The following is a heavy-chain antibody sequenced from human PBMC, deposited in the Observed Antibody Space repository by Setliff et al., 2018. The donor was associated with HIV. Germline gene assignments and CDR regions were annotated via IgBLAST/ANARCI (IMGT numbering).Heavy chain of an antibody. CDR1: GVSITSYY. J-gene: IGHJ5*02. CDR3: ARDNPSAHWFDP. CDR2: IYFSGGT. Sequence: SETLSLTCTVSGVSITSYYWGWVRQSPGKGLQWIGYIYFSGGTHYNPSLKTRVPISIDRSKNQFSLKFSSVTPADTAIYYCARDNPSAHWFDPWGHGTLVTVSS. V-gene: IGHV4-59*01.